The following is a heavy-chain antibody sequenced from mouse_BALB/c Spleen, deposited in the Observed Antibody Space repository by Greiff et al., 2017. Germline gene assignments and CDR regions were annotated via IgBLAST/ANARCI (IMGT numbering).Heavy chain of an antibody. CDR3: AREGLTGTPAWFAY. J-gene: IGHJ3*01. V-gene: IGHV5-17*02. Sequence: DVMLVESGGGLVQPGGSRKLSCAASGFTFSSFGMHWVRQAPEKGLEWVAYISSGSSTIYYADTVKGRFTISRDNPKNTLFLQMTSLRSEDTAMYYCAREGLTGTPAWFAYWGQGTLVTVSA. D-gene: IGHD4-1*01. CDR1: GFTFSSFG. CDR2: ISSGSSTI.